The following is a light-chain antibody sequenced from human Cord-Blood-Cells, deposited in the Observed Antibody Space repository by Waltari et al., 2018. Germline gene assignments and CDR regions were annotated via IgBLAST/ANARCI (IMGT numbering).Light chain of an antibody. CDR1: QSVSSY. V-gene: IGKV3-11*01. J-gene: IGKJ4*01. CDR2: DAS. Sequence: IVLTQSPATLSFSPVERATLSCRPSQSVSSYLAWYQQKPGQAPRLLISDASNRATCIPARFSGSGSATDFTLTISSLEPEDFAVYYCQQRSNWPPLTFGGGTKVEIK. CDR3: QQRSNWPPLT.